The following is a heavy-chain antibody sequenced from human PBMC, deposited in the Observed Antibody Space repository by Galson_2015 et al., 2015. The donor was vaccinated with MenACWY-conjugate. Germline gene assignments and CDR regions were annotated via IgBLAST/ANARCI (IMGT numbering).Heavy chain of an antibody. CDR2: INPGGSST. V-gene: IGHV3-74*01. CDR3: ARPRGAYCYFDS. CDR1: GLIFNTYW. D-gene: IGHD1-26*01. Sequence: SLRLSCAASGLIFNTYWMHWVRQAPGKGLVWVSRINPGGSSTTYADSVKDRFTISRDNAKNTLYLQMNSLRSEDTAVFYCARPRGAYCYFDSWGQGTLVTVSS. J-gene: IGHJ4*02.